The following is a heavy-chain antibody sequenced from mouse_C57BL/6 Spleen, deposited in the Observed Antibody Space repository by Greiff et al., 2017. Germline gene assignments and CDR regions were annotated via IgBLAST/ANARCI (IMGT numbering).Heavy chain of an antibody. J-gene: IGHJ3*01. D-gene: IGHD2-1*01. CDR1: GYTFTDYE. CDR3: TRDGKAY. CDR2: IDPETGGT. Sequence: LQESGAELVRPGASVTLSCKASGYTFTDYEMHWVKQTPVPGLEWIGAIDPETGGTAYNQKFKGQAILTADKSSSTAYMELRSLTSEDSAVYYCTRDGKAYWGQGTLVTVSA. V-gene: IGHV1-15*01.